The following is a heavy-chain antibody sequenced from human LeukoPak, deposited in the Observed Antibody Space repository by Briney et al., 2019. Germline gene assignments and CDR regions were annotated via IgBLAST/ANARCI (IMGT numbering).Heavy chain of an antibody. D-gene: IGHD3-10*01. J-gene: IGHJ3*02. V-gene: IGHV1-18*01. CDR3: ARGRVYGSGSDYPPDAFDI. CDR2: ISAYNGNT. Sequence: ASVKVSCKASGYTFTSYGISWVRQAPGQGLEWMGWISAYNGNTNYAQKLQGGVTMATDTSTSTAYMELRSLRSDDTAVYYCARGRVYGSGSDYPPDAFDIWGQGTVVTVSS. CDR1: GYTFTSYG.